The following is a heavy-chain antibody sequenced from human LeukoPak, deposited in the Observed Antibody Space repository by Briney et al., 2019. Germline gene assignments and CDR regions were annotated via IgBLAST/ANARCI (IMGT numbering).Heavy chain of an antibody. CDR2: IYPRDSDT. Sequence: GESLKISCKGSGYSFTSYWIGWVRQMPGKGLEWMGIIYPRDSDTRYSPSFQGQVTISADKSISTAYLQWSSLKASDTAMYYCARHGIHWYYDSSGYSDAFDIWGQGTMVTVSS. CDR3: ARHGIHWYYDSSGYSDAFDI. D-gene: IGHD3-22*01. J-gene: IGHJ3*02. CDR1: GYSFTSYW. V-gene: IGHV5-51*01.